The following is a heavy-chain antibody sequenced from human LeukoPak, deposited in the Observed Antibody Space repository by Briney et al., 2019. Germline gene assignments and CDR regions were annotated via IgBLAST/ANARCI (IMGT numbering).Heavy chain of an antibody. J-gene: IGHJ4*02. V-gene: IGHV3-30*18. CDR2: ISYDGSNK. D-gene: IGHD2-15*01. CDR3: AKDQVGYCSGGSCYGFDY. CDR1: GFTFSSYG. Sequence: GGSLRLSCAASGFTFSSYGMHWVRQAPGKGLEWVAVISYDGSNKYYADSVKGRFTISRDNSKNTLYLQMNSLRAEDTAVYYCAKDQVGYCSGGSCYGFDYWGQGTLVTVSS.